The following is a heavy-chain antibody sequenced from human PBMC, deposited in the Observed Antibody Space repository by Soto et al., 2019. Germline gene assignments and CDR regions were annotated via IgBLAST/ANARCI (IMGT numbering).Heavy chain of an antibody. CDR1: GLTVSHNY. CDR2: LYTEGTT. Sequence: VQLVESGGGLIQPGGSLRLSCVASGLTVSHNYMAWVRQAPEMGLEWVSILYTEGTTYYTDSVKGRFTICRDSSKTPLFLQIASLRAEDTAVYYCVRPRPSGENYGMDVWGQGTTVTVSS. J-gene: IGHJ6*02. CDR3: VRPRPSGENYGMDV. D-gene: IGHD3-10*01. V-gene: IGHV3-53*01.